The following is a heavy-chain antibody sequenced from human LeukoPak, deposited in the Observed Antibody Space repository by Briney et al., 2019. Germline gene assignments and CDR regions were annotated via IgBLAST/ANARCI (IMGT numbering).Heavy chain of an antibody. CDR2: IWYDGSNK. CDR3: ARGAGLWKTRFFFDY. V-gene: IGHV3-33*01. Sequence: PGRSLRLSCAASGFTFSSYGMHWVRQAPGKGLEWEAVIWYDGSNKYYADSVKGRFTISRDNSKNTLYLQMNSLRAEDTAVYYCARGAGLWKTRFFFDYWGQGTLVTVSS. D-gene: IGHD3-10*01. CDR1: GFTFSSYG. J-gene: IGHJ4*02.